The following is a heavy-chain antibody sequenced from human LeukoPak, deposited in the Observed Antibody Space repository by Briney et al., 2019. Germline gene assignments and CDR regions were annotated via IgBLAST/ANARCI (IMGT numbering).Heavy chain of an antibody. CDR2: IYYSGST. J-gene: IGHJ5*02. V-gene: IGHV4-39*07. CDR1: GGSISNSSYY. CDR3: ARRSYYGNWFDP. Sequence: PSETLSLTCTVSGGSISNSSYYWGWIRQPPGKGLEWIGSIYYSGSTYYNPSLKSRVTISVDTSKNQFSLKLSSVTAADTAVYYCARRSYYGNWFDPWGQGTLVTVSS. D-gene: IGHD1-26*01.